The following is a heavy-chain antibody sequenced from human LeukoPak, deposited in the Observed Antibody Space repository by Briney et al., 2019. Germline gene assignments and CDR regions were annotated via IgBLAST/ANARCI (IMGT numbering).Heavy chain of an antibody. CDR2: ISDSGGST. D-gene: IGHD1-26*01. Sequence: PGGSLRLSCAASGFTFNSYAMSWVRQTPGKGPEWVSGISDSGGSTNYADSVKGRFTISRDNSRKTLYLQMNSLRAEDTAVYYCAKGKELLPTYDIWGQGTMVTVSS. J-gene: IGHJ3*02. CDR3: AKGKELLPTYDI. V-gene: IGHV3-23*01. CDR1: GFTFNSYA.